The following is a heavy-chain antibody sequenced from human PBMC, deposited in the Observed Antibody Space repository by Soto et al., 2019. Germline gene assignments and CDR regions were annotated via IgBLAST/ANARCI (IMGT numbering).Heavy chain of an antibody. CDR1: GYTFTIDD. Sequence: GASVKVSCKASGYTFTIDDINWVRQATGQGLEWMGWMNPNSGNTDYAQKFQGRVTMTTDTSTSTAYMELRSLRSDDTAVYYCALRKTTHSVYYYMDVWGKGTTVTVS. D-gene: IGHD4-4*01. CDR3: ALRKTTHSVYYYMDV. J-gene: IGHJ6*03. CDR2: MNPNSGNT. V-gene: IGHV1-8*01.